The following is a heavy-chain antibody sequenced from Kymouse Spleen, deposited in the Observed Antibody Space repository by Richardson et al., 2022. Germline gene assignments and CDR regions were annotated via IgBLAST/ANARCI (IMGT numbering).Heavy chain of an antibody. CDR3: AKDQGYYGSGSYYNPHYYYGMDV. J-gene: IGHJ6*02. Sequence: EVQLVESGGGLVQPGGSLRLSCAASGFTFSSYAMSWVRQAPGKGLEWVSAISGSGGSTYYADSVKGRFTISRDNSKNTLYLQMNSLRAEDTAVYYCAKDQGYYGSGSYYNPHYYYGMDVWGQGTTVTVSS. D-gene: IGHD3-10*01. CDR1: GFTFSSYA. CDR2: ISGSGGST. V-gene: IGHV3-23*04.